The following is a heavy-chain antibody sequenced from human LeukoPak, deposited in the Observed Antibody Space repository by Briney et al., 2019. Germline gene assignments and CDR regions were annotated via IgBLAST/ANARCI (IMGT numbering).Heavy chain of an antibody. CDR1: GFTFSSYW. CDR3: ARVSPSTVTTLQYFDY. V-gene: IGHV3-7*01. CDR2: IKQDGSEK. J-gene: IGHJ4*02. D-gene: IGHD4-17*01. Sequence: GSLRLSCAASGFTFSSYWMSWVRQAPGKGLEWVANIKQDGSEKYYVDSVKGRFTISRDNAKNSLCLQMNSLRAEDTAVYYCARVSPSTVTTLQYFDYWGQGTLVTVSS.